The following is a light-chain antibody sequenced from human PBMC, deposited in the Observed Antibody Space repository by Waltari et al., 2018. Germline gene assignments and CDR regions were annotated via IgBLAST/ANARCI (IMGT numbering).Light chain of an antibody. J-gene: IGLJ7*01. CDR2: ENP. V-gene: IGLV1-51*02. Sequence: QSVLTQPPSVSAAPGQRVTISCSGGSSNIGNNYVSWYRQFPGTAPKLLIYENPAGPSGSPGRSAGSKSGTSATLDITGLQAGDEADYYCGTWDSSLSGAVFGGGTHLTVL. CDR3: GTWDSSLSGAV. CDR1: SSNIGNNY.